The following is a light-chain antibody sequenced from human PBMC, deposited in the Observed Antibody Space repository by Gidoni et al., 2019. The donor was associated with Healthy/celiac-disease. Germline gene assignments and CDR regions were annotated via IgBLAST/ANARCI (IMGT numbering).Light chain of an antibody. Sequence: DIQITQSPSSLSASLGDRVTITCRASQSISSYLNWYQQKPGKAPKLLIYAASSLQSGVPSRFSGSGSGTDFTLTISSLQPEDFATYYCQQSYSTRLTFGGGTKVEIK. CDR3: QQSYSTRLT. V-gene: IGKV1-39*01. CDR2: AAS. J-gene: IGKJ4*01. CDR1: QSISSY.